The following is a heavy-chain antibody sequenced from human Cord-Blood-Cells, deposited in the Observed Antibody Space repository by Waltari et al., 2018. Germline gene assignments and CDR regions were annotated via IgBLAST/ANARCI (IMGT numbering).Heavy chain of an antibody. J-gene: IGHJ4*02. V-gene: IGHV4-39*01. CDR1: GGPISSSSYS. D-gene: IGHD6-13*01. CDR3: ARASSSWYYFDY. CDR2: IYYSGST. Sequence: QLQLQESGPGLVKPSETLSLTCTVSGGPISSSSYSWGWIRQPPGKGLEWIGGIYYSGSTYYNPSLKSRVTISVDTSKNQFSLKLSSVTAADTAVYYCARASSSWYYFDYWGQGTLVTVSS.